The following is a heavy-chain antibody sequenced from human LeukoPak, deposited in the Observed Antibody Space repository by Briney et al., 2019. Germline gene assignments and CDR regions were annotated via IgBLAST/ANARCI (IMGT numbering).Heavy chain of an antibody. CDR1: GFTFSNYG. CDR3: ARDLAWGAFDY. V-gene: IGHV3-23*01. J-gene: IGHJ4*02. Sequence: GGSLRLSCAASGFTFSNYGMNWVRQAPGKGLEWLSGISPRGGGTYYADSVKGRFTISRDDSKNTLSLQMNSLTVEDTAVYYCARDLAWGAFDYWGQGTLVTVSS. D-gene: IGHD7-27*01. CDR2: ISPRGGGT.